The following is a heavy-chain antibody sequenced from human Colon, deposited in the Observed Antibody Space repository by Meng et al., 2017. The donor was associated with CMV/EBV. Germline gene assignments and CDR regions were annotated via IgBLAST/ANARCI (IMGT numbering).Heavy chain of an antibody. CDR1: GSSVNSDRFY. CDR3: ARDHYDVNYFDY. D-gene: IGHD3-16*01. CDR2: IYYNGSP. Sequence: SETLSLTCSVSGSSVNSDRFYWSWIRQPPGGGLEWIGYIYYNGSPKYNSSLKSRVTISLDTSKNQFSPEMTSVTAADTAMYYCARDHYDVNYFDYWGQGTLVTVSS. V-gene: IGHV4-61*01. J-gene: IGHJ4*02.